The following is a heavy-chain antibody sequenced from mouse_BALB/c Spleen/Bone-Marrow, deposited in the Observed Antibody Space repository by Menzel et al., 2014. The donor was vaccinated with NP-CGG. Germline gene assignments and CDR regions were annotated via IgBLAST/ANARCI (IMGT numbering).Heavy chain of an antibody. V-gene: IGHV1-54*03. Sequence: VQLQQSGAELVKPGTSVKVSCKASGYAFTNYLIEWVKQRPGQGLEWIGVNNPGSGGTNYNEKFKGKATLTADKSSSTVYMQLSSLTSDDSAVYFCARSIYDGYSEAMDYWGQGTSVTVSS. CDR3: ARSIYDGYSEAMDY. CDR1: GYAFTNYL. D-gene: IGHD2-3*01. J-gene: IGHJ4*01. CDR2: NNPGSGGT.